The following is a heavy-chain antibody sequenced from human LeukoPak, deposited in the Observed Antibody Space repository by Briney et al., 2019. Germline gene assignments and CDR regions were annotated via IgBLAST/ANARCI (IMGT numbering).Heavy chain of an antibody. J-gene: IGHJ4*02. CDR3: ARDLYYDFWSGYFY. CDR2: IKQDGSEK. CDR1: GFTFSSYS. V-gene: IGHV3-7*01. Sequence: GGSLRLSCAASGFTFSSYSMNWVRQAPGKGLEWVANIKQDGSEKYYVDSVKGRFTISRDNAKNSLYLQMNSLRAEDTAVYYCARDLYYDFWSGYFYWGQGTLVTVSS. D-gene: IGHD3-3*01.